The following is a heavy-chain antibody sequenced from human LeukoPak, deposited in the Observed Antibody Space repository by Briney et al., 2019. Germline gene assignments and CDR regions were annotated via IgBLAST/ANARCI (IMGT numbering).Heavy chain of an antibody. D-gene: IGHD1/OR15-1a*01. J-gene: IGHJ4*02. V-gene: IGHV3-30-3*01. CDR1: GFTFSSYA. CDR3: ARVDPRLPEQPFDY. CDR2: ISYDGSNK. Sequence: AGGSLSLFCAASGFTFSSYAMHWVRQAPGKGLEWVAVISYDGSNKYYADSVKGRFTVSRDNSKNTQYLQMNSLRAEDTAVYYCARVDPRLPEQPFDYWGQGTLVTVSS.